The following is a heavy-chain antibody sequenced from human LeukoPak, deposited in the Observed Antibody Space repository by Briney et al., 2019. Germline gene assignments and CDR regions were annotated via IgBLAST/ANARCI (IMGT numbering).Heavy chain of an antibody. CDR1: GGTFSSYA. J-gene: IGHJ4*02. V-gene: IGHV1-69*01. D-gene: IGHD2-15*01. Sequence: GASVKVSCKASGGTFSSYAISWVRQAPGQGLEWMGGIIPIFGTANYAQKFQGRVTITADESTSTAYMELSSLRSEDTAVYYCARGRCSGGSCYQTDYWGQGTLVTVSS. CDR2: IIPIFGTA. CDR3: ARGRCSGGSCYQTDY.